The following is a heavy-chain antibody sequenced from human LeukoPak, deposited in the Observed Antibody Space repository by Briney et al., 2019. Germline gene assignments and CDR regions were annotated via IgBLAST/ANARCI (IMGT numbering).Heavy chain of an antibody. CDR2: FSGGGGST. CDR1: GFTFSNYA. D-gene: IGHD2/OR15-2a*01. Sequence: GGSLRLSCAASGFTFSNYAMSWVRQAPGKGLEWVSAFSGGGGSTYYADSVKGRFTISRDNSKNTLYLQMNSLRAEDTAVYFCATGGLSRFGFWGQGTLVTVSS. V-gene: IGHV3-23*01. CDR3: ATGGLSRFGF. J-gene: IGHJ4*02.